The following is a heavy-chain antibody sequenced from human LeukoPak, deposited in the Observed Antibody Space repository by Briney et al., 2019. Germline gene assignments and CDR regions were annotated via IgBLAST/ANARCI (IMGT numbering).Heavy chain of an antibody. V-gene: IGHV3-30*01. D-gene: IGHD2-21*01. J-gene: IGHJ3*02. Sequence: GGSLRLSCAASGFTFNSYAMHWVRQAPGKGLEWLAFISYDGSDKYYGDSVKGRFTISRDNSRDTLYLQMNSLRPEDTAVYFCARAESLVLVNTRHALDIWGQGTMVTVSS. CDR2: ISYDGSDK. CDR1: GFTFNSYA. CDR3: ARAESLVLVNTRHALDI.